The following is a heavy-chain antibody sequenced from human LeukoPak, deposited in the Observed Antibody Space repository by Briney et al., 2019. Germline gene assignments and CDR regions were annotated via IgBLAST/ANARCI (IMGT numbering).Heavy chain of an antibody. D-gene: IGHD2-2*01. Sequence: GGSLRLSCAANGFTFSNYWMGWVRQAPGKGLEWVANIKQDGSEKYYVDSVTGRFTISRDNTKSALYLQMNSLRVEDTAVYYCARDIGDCSSLSSYDQYYYMDVWGKGTTVTVSS. CDR3: ARDIGDCSSLSSYDQYYYMDV. CDR1: GFTFSNYW. J-gene: IGHJ6*03. CDR2: IKQDGSEK. V-gene: IGHV3-7*01.